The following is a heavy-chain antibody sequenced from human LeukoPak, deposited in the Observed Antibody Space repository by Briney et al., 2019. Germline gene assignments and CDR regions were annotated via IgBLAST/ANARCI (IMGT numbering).Heavy chain of an antibody. D-gene: IGHD3-16*02. CDR3: ARDLQTGGMIAFGGVITPGDY. CDR1: GYTFTSYD. J-gene: IGHJ4*02. Sequence: ASVKVSCKASGYTFTSYDINWVRQATGQGLEWMGWISPNSGGANYAQKFQGRVTMTRDTSISTAYMELSRLRSDDTAVYHCARDLQTGGMIAFGGVITPGDYWGQGTLVTVSS. V-gene: IGHV1-2*02. CDR2: ISPNSGGA.